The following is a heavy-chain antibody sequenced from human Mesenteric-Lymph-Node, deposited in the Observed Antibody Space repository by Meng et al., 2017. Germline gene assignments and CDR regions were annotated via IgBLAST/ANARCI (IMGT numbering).Heavy chain of an antibody. V-gene: IGHV1-18*01. CDR1: GYTFTIYG. CDR2: ISAYNGNT. Sequence: QVQLVQSGAEVKKPGASVKVSCKASGYTFTIYGISWVRQAPGQGLEWMGWISAYNGNTNYAQKLQGRVTMTTDTSTSTAYMELRSLRSDDTAVYYCARDTLHYDILTGYSPTNWFDPWGQGTLVTVSS. J-gene: IGHJ5*02. D-gene: IGHD3-9*01. CDR3: ARDTLHYDILTGYSPTNWFDP.